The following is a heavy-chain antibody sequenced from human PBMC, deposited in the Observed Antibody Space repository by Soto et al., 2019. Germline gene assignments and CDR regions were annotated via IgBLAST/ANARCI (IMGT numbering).Heavy chain of an antibody. CDR1: GGSISSSNW. D-gene: IGHD5-12*01. J-gene: IGHJ6*02. V-gene: IGHV4-4*02. Sequence: QVQLQESGPGLVKPSGTLSLTCAVSGGSISSSNWWSWVRQPPGKGLEWIGEIYHSGSTNYNPSLKRRVTITVDKSKTQFSLKLSSVTAADTAVYYCARLREWLRFRYYYYGMDVWGQGTTVTVSS. CDR2: IYHSGST. CDR3: ARLREWLRFRYYYYGMDV.